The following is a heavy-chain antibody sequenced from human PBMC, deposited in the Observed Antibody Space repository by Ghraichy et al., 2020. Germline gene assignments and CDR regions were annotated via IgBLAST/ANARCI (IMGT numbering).Heavy chain of an antibody. J-gene: IGHJ4*02. D-gene: IGHD6-13*01. CDR2: INHSGST. Sequence: SETLSLTCAVYNGPFDSYFWSWIRQPPGKGLEWIGEINHSGSTNYNPSLKSRVTISVDTSKNQFSLMLSSVTAADTAVYYCARGRNSSQQLVPLPFHYWRQGTLVTVSS. V-gene: IGHV4-34*01. CDR1: NGPFDSYF. CDR3: ARGRNSSQQLVPLPFHY.